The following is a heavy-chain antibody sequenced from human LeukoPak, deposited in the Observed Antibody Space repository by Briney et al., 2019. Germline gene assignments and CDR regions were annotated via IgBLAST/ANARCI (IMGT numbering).Heavy chain of an antibody. Sequence: SETLSLTCAVYGGSFSGYYWSWIRQPPGKGLEWIGEINHSGSTNYNPSLKSRVTISVDTSKNQFSLKLSSVTAAHTAVYYCARGKWLRSSFDYWGQGTLVTVSS. D-gene: IGHD5-12*01. V-gene: IGHV4-34*01. J-gene: IGHJ4*02. CDR1: GGSFSGYY. CDR2: INHSGST. CDR3: ARGKWLRSSFDY.